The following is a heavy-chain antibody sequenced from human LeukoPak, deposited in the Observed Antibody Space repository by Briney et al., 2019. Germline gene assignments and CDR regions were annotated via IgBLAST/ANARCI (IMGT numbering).Heavy chain of an antibody. J-gene: IGHJ4*02. CDR3: ARFPADFWSGYLFYFDY. CDR2: ISSSSSYI. V-gene: IGHV3-21*01. CDR1: GFTFSSYS. Sequence: PGGSLRLSCAASGFTFSSYSMNWVRQAPGKGLEWVSSISSSSSYIYYADSVKGRFTISRDNAKNSLYLQMNSLRAEDTAVYYCARFPADFWSGYLFYFDYWGQGTLVTVSS. D-gene: IGHD3-3*01.